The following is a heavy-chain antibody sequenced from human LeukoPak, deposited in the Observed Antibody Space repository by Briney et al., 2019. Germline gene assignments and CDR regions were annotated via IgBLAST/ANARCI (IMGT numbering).Heavy chain of an antibody. J-gene: IGHJ4*02. CDR2: ISGSGGST. Sequence: PGGSLRLSCAASGFTFSSYAMSWVRQAPGKGLEWVSAISGSGGSTYYADSVKGRFTLSRDNSKNTVCLQMNNLRAEDTALYYCAKWTRDFDYYDSSGYFDYWGQGTLVTVSS. CDR3: AKWTRDFDYYDSSGYFDY. V-gene: IGHV3-23*01. CDR1: GFTFSSYA. D-gene: IGHD3-22*01.